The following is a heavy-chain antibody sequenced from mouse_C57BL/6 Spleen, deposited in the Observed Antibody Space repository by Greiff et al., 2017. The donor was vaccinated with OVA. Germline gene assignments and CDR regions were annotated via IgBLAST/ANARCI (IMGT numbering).Heavy chain of an antibody. CDR2: IHPNSGST. CDR3: ARDYGSSRWFAY. V-gene: IGHV1-64*01. Sequence: QVQLQQPGAELVKPGASVTLSCKASGYTFTSYWMHWVKQRPGQGLEWIGMIHPNSGSTNYNEKFKSKATLTVDKSSSTAYMQLSSLTSEDSAVYYCARDYGSSRWFAYWGQGTLVTVSA. J-gene: IGHJ3*01. D-gene: IGHD1-1*01. CDR1: GYTFTSYW.